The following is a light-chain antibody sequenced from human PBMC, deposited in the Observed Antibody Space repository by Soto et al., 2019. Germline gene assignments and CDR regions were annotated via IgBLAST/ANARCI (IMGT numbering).Light chain of an antibody. V-gene: IGLV2-8*01. CDR2: EVT. Sequence: TRTQAPSASVSPGQSVTISCTGTSSDVGAYNYVSWYQQHPGKVPKLIIYEVTKRPSGVPDRFSASKSGNTASLTVSGIQAEDEADYYCRSNGGAKNLYVLGAGNKVTVL. CDR3: RSNGGAKNLYV. CDR1: SSDVGAYNY. J-gene: IGLJ1*01.